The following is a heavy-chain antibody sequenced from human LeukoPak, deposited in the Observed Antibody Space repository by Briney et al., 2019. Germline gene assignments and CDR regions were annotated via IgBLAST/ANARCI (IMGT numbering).Heavy chain of an antibody. CDR2: ISGSGIST. CDR3: ANAGGDSRPHDY. CDR1: GYSISSGYY. Sequence: PSETLSLTCAVSGYSISSGYYWGWIRQPPGKGPEWVSAISGSGISTSFADAVKGRFTISRDNSKNPLSLQMNNLRAEDTAVYYCANAGGDSRPHDYWGQGTLVTVSS. D-gene: IGHD2-21*02. J-gene: IGHJ4*02. V-gene: IGHV3-23*01.